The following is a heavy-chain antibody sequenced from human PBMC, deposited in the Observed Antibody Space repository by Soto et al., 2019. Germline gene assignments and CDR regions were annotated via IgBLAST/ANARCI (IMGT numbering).Heavy chain of an antibody. V-gene: IGHV4-30-2*01. Sequence: QLQLQESGSGLVKPSQTLSLTCTVSGGSISSGAYSWGWIRQPPGKGLEWIGYIYHTGSSYYTPSLNNRVTISVDKSKNHVSLELTSVTAADTAVYFCAKEGDYSAYDIWGQGTMVIVSS. D-gene: IGHD4-17*01. CDR1: GGSISSGAYS. CDR3: AKEGDYSAYDI. CDR2: IYHTGSS. J-gene: IGHJ3*02.